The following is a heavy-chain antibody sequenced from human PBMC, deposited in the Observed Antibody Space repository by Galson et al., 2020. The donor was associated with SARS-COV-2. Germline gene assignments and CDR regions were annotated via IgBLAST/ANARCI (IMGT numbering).Heavy chain of an antibody. D-gene: IGHD2-21*01. Sequence: ASVKVSCQASGYTFISFYIHWVRQAPGQGLEWMGVINPSGDITSYAQKLRGRVTVTRDMSTQTVYMELSSLTSEDTAVYYCAREWGDINSSFLDYWGQGSLVVVSS. J-gene: IGHJ4*02. CDR3: AREWGDINSSFLDY. CDR1: GYTFISFY. V-gene: IGHV1-46*04. CDR2: INPSGDIT.